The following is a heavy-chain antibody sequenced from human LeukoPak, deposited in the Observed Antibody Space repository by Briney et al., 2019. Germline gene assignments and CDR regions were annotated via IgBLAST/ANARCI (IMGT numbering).Heavy chain of an antibody. V-gene: IGHV4-31*03. J-gene: IGHJ4*02. CDR3: ARDPLYDSSGYYWGFDY. CDR2: IYYSGST. D-gene: IGHD3-22*01. CDR1: GGSISSGGYY. Sequence: SETLSLTCTVSGGSISSGGYYWSWIRQHPGKGLEWIGYIYYSGSTYYNPSLKSRVTISVDTSRNQFSLKLSSVTAADTAVYYCARDPLYDSSGYYWGFDYWGQGTLVTVSS.